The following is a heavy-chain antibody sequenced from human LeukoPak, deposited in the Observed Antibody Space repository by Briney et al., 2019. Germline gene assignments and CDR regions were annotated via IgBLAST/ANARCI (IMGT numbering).Heavy chain of an antibody. D-gene: IGHD3-16*01. V-gene: IGHV3-7*01. CDR1: GFTFSSYW. J-gene: IGHJ4*02. CDR3: ARDTWGYFDY. Sequence: GGSLRLSCAASGFTFSSYWMTWVRLAPGKGLEWVANINQDGREKHYVDSQKGRFTISRDNTQNSLCLQMNSLRAEDTAVYYCARDTWGYFDYWGQGTLVTVPS. CDR2: INQDGREK.